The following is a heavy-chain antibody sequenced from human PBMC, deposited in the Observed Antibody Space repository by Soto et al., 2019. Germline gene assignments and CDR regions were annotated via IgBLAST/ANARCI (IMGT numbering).Heavy chain of an antibody. Sequence: GEFLKISCAASGFTFSSYAMSWVRQAPGKGLEWVSAISGSGGSTYYADSVKGRFTISRDNSKNTLYLQMNSLRAEDTAVYYCAKAALTYYYDSSGYAFDYWGQGTLVTVSS. D-gene: IGHD3-22*01. J-gene: IGHJ4*02. CDR1: GFTFSSYA. V-gene: IGHV3-23*01. CDR3: AKAALTYYYDSSGYAFDY. CDR2: ISGSGGST.